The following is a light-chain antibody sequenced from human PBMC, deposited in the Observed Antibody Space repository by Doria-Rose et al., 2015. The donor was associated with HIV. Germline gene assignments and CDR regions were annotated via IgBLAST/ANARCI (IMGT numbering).Light chain of an antibody. CDR3: HQYGTSWT. V-gene: IGKV3-20*01. CDR2: DGS. Sequence: TQSPGTPSLSPGERATLSCRASQSFSSTYLAWYQQKPGQAPSLLIYDGSARATGIPDRFSASGSGTDFTLTINSLEPEDVALYYCHQYGTSWTFGQGTKVEI. J-gene: IGKJ1*01. CDR1: QSFSSTY.